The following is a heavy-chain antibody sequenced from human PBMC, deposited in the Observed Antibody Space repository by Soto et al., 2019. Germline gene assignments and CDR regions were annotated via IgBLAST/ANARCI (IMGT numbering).Heavy chain of an antibody. D-gene: IGHD4-17*01. CDR2: ISGYNGNT. Sequence: QVQLVQSGAEGKKPGASVNVSCEASGYTFPTFSIGWVRQAPGQGLEWLGWISGYNGNTNYAQKFRGRVTMTTDTSTKTVYMELRSLRSDDTAVYYCARSVYGGNSGSWYFDLWGRGTLVTVSS. V-gene: IGHV1-18*01. CDR1: GYTFPTFS. CDR3: ARSVYGGNSGSWYFDL. J-gene: IGHJ2*01.